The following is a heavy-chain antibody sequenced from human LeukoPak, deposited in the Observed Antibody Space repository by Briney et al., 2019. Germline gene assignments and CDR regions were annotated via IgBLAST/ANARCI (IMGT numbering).Heavy chain of an antibody. J-gene: IGHJ4*02. CDR3: ARDYLLYDTSGYYYLLRY. CDR1: GYSFTGYY. CDR2: INPNSGGT. V-gene: IGHV1-2*02. Sequence: GASVKVSCKASGYSFTGYYMHWVRQAPGQGLEGTGWINPNSGGTGYAQKFQGRVTMTRDTSISTAYMELSRLRSDDTAVYYCARDYLLYDTSGYYYLLRYWGQGTLVTVSS. D-gene: IGHD3-22*01.